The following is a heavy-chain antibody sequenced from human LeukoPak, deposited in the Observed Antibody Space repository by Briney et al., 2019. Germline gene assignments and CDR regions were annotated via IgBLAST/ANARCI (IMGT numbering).Heavy chain of an antibody. CDR3: ARGPSGYHNT. Sequence: PGGSLRLSCTASTFTFSSYETNWVRQAPGKGLEWVSYISSSGSTMYYADSVKGRFTISRDNAKNSLYLQMNSLRAEDTAVYYCARGPSGYHNTGGQGTLVTVSS. J-gene: IGHJ4*02. CDR2: ISSSGSTM. D-gene: IGHD5-12*01. V-gene: IGHV3-48*03. CDR1: TFTFSSYE.